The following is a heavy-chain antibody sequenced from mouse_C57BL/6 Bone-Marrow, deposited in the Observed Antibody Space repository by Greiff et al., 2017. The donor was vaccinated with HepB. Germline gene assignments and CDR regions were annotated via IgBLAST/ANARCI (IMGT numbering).Heavy chain of an antibody. J-gene: IGHJ4*01. V-gene: IGHV5-17*01. D-gene: IGHD2-4*01. CDR1: GFTFSDYG. Sequence: EVQVVESGGGLVKPGGSLKLSCAASGFTFSDYGMHWVRQAPEKGLEWVAYISSGSSTIYYADTVKGRFTISRDNAKNTLFLQMTSLRSEDTAMYYCAMCYDYDKDYAMDYWGQGTSVNVSS. CDR2: ISSGSSTI. CDR3: AMCYDYDKDYAMDY.